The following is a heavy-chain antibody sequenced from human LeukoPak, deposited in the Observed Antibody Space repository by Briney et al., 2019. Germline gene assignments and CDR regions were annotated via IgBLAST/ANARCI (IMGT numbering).Heavy chain of an antibody. J-gene: IGHJ4*02. CDR1: GYSISSGYY. D-gene: IGHD4-17*01. CDR3: AGSYGDYAAFDY. CDR2: IYHSGST. Sequence: PSETLSLTCAVSGYSISSGYYWGWIRQPPGKGLEWIGSIYHSGSTYYNPSLKSRVTIPVDTSKNQFSLKLSSVTAADTAVYYCAGSYGDYAAFDYWGQGTLVTVSS. V-gene: IGHV4-38-2*01.